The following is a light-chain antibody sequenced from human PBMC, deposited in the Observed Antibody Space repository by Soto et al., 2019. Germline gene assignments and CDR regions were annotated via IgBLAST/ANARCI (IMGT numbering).Light chain of an antibody. V-gene: IGKV3-20*01. CDR1: QSVNSDF. CDR2: GAS. J-gene: IGKJ1*01. CDR3: QQYDTSPRT. Sequence: EIVLTQSPGTLSLSPGERATLSCRASQSVNSDFLYWYQQKPGHGPRVLMYGASSRTTGIPDRFSGSGSGTDFTLTISRLEHEDFAVYYCQQYDTSPRTFGQGTKVEIK.